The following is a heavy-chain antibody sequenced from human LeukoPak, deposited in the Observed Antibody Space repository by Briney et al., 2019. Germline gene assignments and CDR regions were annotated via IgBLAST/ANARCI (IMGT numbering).Heavy chain of an antibody. Sequence: PSQTLSLTCTVSGGSISSDSDYWSWIRQPAGKGLEWIGRIYSGSTDYNPSLKSRVTISVDTSKNQFSLKLSSVTAADTAVYYCARRYSNYFFDYWGQGTLVTVSS. CDR1: GGSISSDSDY. J-gene: IGHJ4*02. CDR3: ARRYSNYFFDY. CDR2: IYSGST. D-gene: IGHD4-11*01. V-gene: IGHV4-61*02.